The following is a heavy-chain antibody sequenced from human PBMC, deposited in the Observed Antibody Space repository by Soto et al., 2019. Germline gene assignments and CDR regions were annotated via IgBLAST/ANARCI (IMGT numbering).Heavy chain of an antibody. J-gene: IGHJ6*03. Sequence: QVQLVESGGGVVEPGRSLRLSCAAYGFTFSSYAMHWVRQAPGKGLEWVAVISHDGSITYYSDSVKGRFTMSRDNSNNTLFLQMSSLRSEDTAIYYCAKDEYWESHFYYFMDLWGRGTTVTVSS. CDR2: ISHDGSIT. V-gene: IGHV3-30*15. CDR3: AKDEYWESHFYYFMDL. CDR1: GFTFSSYA. D-gene: IGHD3-16*01.